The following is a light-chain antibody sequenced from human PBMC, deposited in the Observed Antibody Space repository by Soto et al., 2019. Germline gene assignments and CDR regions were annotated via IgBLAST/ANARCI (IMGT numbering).Light chain of an antibody. V-gene: IGKV3-20*01. Sequence: EIVLTQSPGTLALSPGEGATLSCRASQRVSKYLAWYQQKPGQAPRLLIYGASSRATGIPDSFSGSGSGTDFTLTISRQEPEDFAVYYCQQYGGSPQTFGQGTKVEIK. J-gene: IGKJ1*01. CDR1: QRVSKY. CDR2: GAS. CDR3: QQYGGSPQT.